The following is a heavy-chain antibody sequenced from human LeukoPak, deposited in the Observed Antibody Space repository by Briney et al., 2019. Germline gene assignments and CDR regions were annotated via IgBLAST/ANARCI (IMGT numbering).Heavy chain of an antibody. J-gene: IGHJ4*02. CDR2: ISSNGGST. V-gene: IGHV3-64*01. CDR1: GFTFSSYA. Sequence: PGGSLRLSCAASGFTFSSYAMHWVRQAPGKGLEYVSAISSNGGSTYYANSVKGRFTNSRDNSKNTLYLQMNSLRAEDTAVYYCAKDDVVTAMPFDYWGQGTLVTVSS. D-gene: IGHD2-21*02. CDR3: AKDDVVTAMPFDY.